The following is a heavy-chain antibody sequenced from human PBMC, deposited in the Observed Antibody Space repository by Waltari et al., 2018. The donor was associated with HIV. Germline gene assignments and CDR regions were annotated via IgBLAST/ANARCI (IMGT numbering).Heavy chain of an antibody. D-gene: IGHD1-26*01. CDR3: ARQESIVGGTGWHPFDY. J-gene: IGHJ4*02. Sequence: EVQLVPSGAEVKKPGASLKISSKGSGYSFTTYWIGWVRQMTGKGLECMGILAPGDSDTRYSPSFHAQVTISADKSISTAYLQMSSLKASEAAMYYCARQESIVGGTGWHPFDYWGQGTLVTVSS. CDR2: LAPGDSDT. V-gene: IGHV5-51*01. CDR1: GYSFTTYW.